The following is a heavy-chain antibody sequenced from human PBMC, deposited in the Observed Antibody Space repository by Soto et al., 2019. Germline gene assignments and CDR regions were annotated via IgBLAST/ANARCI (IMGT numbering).Heavy chain of an antibody. CDR3: ARSGPGGYIDH. CDR2: TYYRSKWHS. CDR1: GDSVSSKTAA. D-gene: IGHD2-15*01. J-gene: IGHJ4*02. V-gene: IGHV6-1*01. Sequence: PSQTLSLTCDISGDSVSSKTAAWNWISQSPSRGLEWLGRTYYRSKWHSGYAVSVRSRVSISPDTSKNRFSLQLNSVTPDDTAVYYCARSGPGGYIDHWGRGTLVTVSS.